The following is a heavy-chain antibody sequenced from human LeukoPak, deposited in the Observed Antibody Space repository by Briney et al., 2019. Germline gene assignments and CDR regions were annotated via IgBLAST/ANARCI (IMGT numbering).Heavy chain of an antibody. J-gene: IGHJ4*02. V-gene: IGHV4-30-2*01. CDR3: ARGNIAVAGNFDY. CDR2: IYRSGST. CDR1: GGSISSGDYS. D-gene: IGHD6-19*01. Sequence: SETLSLTCAVSGGSISSGDYSWSWVRQPSGKGLEWIGNIYRSGSTYYNPSLKSRVTISVDTSKNQFSLKLSSVTAADTAVYYCARGNIAVAGNFDYWGQGTLVTVSS.